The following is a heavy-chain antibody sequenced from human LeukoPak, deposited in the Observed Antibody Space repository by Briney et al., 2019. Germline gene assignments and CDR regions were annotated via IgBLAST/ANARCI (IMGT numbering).Heavy chain of an antibody. V-gene: IGHV4-39*07. D-gene: IGHD6-19*01. CDR3: ARQVLGYSSGWYGY. Sequence: PSETLSLTCTVSGGSISSSSYYWGWIRQPPGNGLEWIGSIYYSGSTYYNPSLKSRVTISVDTSKNQFSLKLSSVTAADTAVYYCARQVLGYSSGWYGYWGQGTLVTVSS. J-gene: IGHJ4*02. CDR1: GGSISSSSYY. CDR2: IYYSGST.